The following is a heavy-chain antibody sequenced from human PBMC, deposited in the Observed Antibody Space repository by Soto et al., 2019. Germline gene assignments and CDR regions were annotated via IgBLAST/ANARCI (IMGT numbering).Heavy chain of an antibody. J-gene: IGHJ6*02. CDR3: ARGLQLWAARRSYYYGMDV. CDR1: GGTFSSYA. V-gene: IGHV1-69*13. D-gene: IGHD5-18*01. CDR2: IIPIFGTA. Sequence: SVKLSCPAPGGTFSSYAISWVRQAPGKGLEWMGGIIPIFGTANYAQNFQGRVTITANESTSTAYMELSSLISEVTAVYYCARGLQLWAARRSYYYGMDVWGQGTTVTVSS.